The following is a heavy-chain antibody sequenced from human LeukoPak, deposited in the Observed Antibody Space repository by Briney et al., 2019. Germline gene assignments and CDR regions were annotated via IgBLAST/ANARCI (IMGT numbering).Heavy chain of an antibody. J-gene: IGHJ6*02. V-gene: IGHV4-59*01. CDR3: ARAQLNLLVDFGMDV. D-gene: IGHD1-1*01. Sequence: SETLSLTCTVSGGSITTYYWNWIRQSPGKGLEWIGYFCNSGSINYNPSLKSRVSISVDTSKNQFSLKLSSVTAADTAVYYCARAQLNLLVDFGMDVWGQGTTVTVSS. CDR2: FCNSGSI. CDR1: GGSITTYY.